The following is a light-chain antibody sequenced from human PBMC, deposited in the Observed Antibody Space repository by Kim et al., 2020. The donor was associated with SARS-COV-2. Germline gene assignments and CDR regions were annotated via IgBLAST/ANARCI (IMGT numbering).Light chain of an antibody. CDR1: SSDVGVYNF. J-gene: IGLJ3*02. V-gene: IGLV2-14*01. CDR2: YVS. Sequence: QSALTKPASVSGSPGQSITISCTGTSSDVGVYNFVSWHQQHPGKAPQLMIFYVSKRPSGVSNRFSGSKSGNTASLTISGLQAEDEADYYCSSYTSSSTRVFGGGTQLTVL. CDR3: SSYTSSSTRV.